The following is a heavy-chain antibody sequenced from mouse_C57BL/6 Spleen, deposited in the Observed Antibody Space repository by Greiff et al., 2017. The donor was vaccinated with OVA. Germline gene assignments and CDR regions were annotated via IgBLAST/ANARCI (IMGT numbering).Heavy chain of an antibody. J-gene: IGHJ4*01. CDR3: ARYIGTYYAMDY. V-gene: IGHV1-53*01. CDR1: GYTFTSYW. Sequence: QVQLQQPGTELVKPGASVKLSCKASGYTFTSYWMHWVKQRPGQGLEWIGNINPSNGGTNYNEKFKSKATLTVDKSSSTAYMPLSSLTSDDSAVDYCARYIGTYYAMDYWGQGTSVTVSS. D-gene: IGHD4-1*01. CDR2: INPSNGGT.